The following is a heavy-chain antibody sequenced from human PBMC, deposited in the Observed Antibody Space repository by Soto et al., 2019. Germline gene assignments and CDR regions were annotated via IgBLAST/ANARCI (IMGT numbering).Heavy chain of an antibody. CDR2: IIPIFGMA. CDR1: VGTFSRYP. J-gene: IGHJ6*03. V-gene: IGHV1-69*15. CDR3: AREGAQYQLLHYYYYMDV. D-gene: IGHD2-2*01. Sequence: QVQLVQSGAEVKKPGSSVKVSCKASVGTFSRYPINWVRQAPRQGLEWMGRIIPIFGMANYAQKFQGIATNTADESTSTAYMQLSSLRSEDTGLYYCAREGAQYQLLHYYYYMDVWGKWTAVTVSS.